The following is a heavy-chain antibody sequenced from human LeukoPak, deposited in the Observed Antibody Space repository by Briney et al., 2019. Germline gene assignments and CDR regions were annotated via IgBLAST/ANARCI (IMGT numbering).Heavy chain of an antibody. Sequence: GRSLRLSCVASGFRLSGYWMYWVRQAPGKGLMYISRNNGDGSTTNYADVVKGRFTMSRDNVKNTLYLQMNSLRVEDTAVYYCARDPRNVGLAPWGQGTLVTVSS. D-gene: IGHD2-15*01. CDR3: ARDPRNVGLAP. CDR1: GFRLSGYW. CDR2: NNGDGSTT. V-gene: IGHV3-74*01. J-gene: IGHJ5*02.